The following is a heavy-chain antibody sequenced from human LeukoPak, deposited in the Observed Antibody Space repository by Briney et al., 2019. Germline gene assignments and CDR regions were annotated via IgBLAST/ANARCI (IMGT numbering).Heavy chain of an antibody. D-gene: IGHD1-26*01. J-gene: IGHJ5*02. CDR2: IYPGDSDT. V-gene: IGHV5-51*01. Sequence: GESLKISYKGSGYSFTSYWIGWVRQMPGKGLEWMGIIYPGDSDTRYSPSFQGQVTISADKSISTAYLQWSSLKASDTAMYYCARQDIVGATRSTWFDPWGQGTLVTVSS. CDR1: GYSFTSYW. CDR3: ARQDIVGATRSTWFDP.